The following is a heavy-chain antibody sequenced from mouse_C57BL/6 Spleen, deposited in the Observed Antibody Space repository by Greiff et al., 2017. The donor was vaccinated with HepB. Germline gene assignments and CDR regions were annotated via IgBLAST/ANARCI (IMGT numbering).Heavy chain of an antibody. Sequence: QVQLQQSGAELVRPGTSVKVSCKASGYAFTNYLIEWVKQTPGQGLEWIGVINPGSGGTNYNEKFKGKATLTADKSSSTAYMQLSSLTSEDSAVYFCARGAYAMDYWGQGTSVTVSS. V-gene: IGHV1-54*01. CDR2: INPGSGGT. J-gene: IGHJ4*01. CDR3: ARGAYAMDY. CDR1: GYAFTNYL.